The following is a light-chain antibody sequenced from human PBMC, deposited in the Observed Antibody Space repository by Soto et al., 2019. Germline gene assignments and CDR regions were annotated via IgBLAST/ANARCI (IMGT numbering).Light chain of an antibody. V-gene: IGKV3-20*01. Sequence: EILLQQSPGTLSLSPGARAPLSCRASQSVSSRYLAWYQQKPGQANRLLIYGASSRATGIPDRFSGRGSGTDFTLTISRLEPEEFAVYYCKQYDNSAWTVGNGTKVDIK. CDR1: QSVSSRY. J-gene: IGKJ1*01. CDR2: GAS. CDR3: KQYDNSAWT.